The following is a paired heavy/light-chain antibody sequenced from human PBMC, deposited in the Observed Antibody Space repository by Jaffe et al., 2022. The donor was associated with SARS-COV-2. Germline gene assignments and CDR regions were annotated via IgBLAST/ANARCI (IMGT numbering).Heavy chain of an antibody. CDR2: IKIDGSEI. CDR1: GFTFSNYW. D-gene: IGHD5-12*01. V-gene: IGHV3-7*03. J-gene: IGHJ4*02. CDR3: ARARTDSAYDYLSY. Sequence: VQLVESGGGLVQPGGSLRLSCAASGFTFSNYWMSWVRQAPGKGLEWVANIKIDGSEIYYVGTVKGRFTISRDNAKNSLYLHMNSLRGEDTAMYYCARARTDSAYDYLSYWGQGTLVTVSS.
Light chain of an antibody. CDR3: QQYYNIPPT. CDR1: QSVLYSSNNKNY. Sequence: DFVMTQSPDSLAVSLGERATINCKSSQSVLYSSNNKNYLAWYQQKPGQPPYLLISWASTRESGVPDRFSGSGSGADFTLTISSLQAEDVAVYYCQQYYNIPPTFGQGTKVEVK. V-gene: IGKV4-1*01. CDR2: WAS. J-gene: IGKJ1*01.